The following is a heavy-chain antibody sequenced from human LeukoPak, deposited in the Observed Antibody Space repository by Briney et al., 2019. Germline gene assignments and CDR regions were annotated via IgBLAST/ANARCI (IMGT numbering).Heavy chain of an antibody. D-gene: IGHD3-10*01. Sequence: GGSLRLSCAASGFTFSSYWMLWVRQAPGKGLVWVSRINSDGSSTSYADSVKGRFTISRDNAKNTLYLQMNSLRAEDTAVYYCARVYYYGSGSYYPDIWGQGTMVTVSS. V-gene: IGHV3-74*01. CDR3: ARVYYYGSGSYYPDI. CDR2: INSDGSST. CDR1: GFTFSSYW. J-gene: IGHJ3*02.